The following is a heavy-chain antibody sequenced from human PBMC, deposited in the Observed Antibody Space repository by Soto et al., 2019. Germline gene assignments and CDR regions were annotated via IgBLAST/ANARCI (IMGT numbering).Heavy chain of an antibody. J-gene: IGHJ4*02. CDR1: GYSFTPYW. CDR2: IYPGDSDT. CDR3: AAYSGSSGCHFDY. D-gene: IGHD6-6*01. Sequence: GESLKLSCTGFGYSFTPYWISWVRQMPGKGLEWMGMIYPGDSDTRYSPSFQGQVTISDDKSISTAYLQWSSLKASDTAMYYCAAYSGSSGCHFDYWGQGTLVTVSS. V-gene: IGHV5-51*01.